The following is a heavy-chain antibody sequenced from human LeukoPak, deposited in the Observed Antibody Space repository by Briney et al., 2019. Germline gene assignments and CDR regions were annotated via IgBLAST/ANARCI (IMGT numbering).Heavy chain of an antibody. CDR2: IKSKTDGGTT. CDR3: TTDQSHRGYDPGYFDY. D-gene: IGHD5-12*01. CDR1: GSTFSNAW. J-gene: IGHJ4*02. Sequence: PGGSLRLSCAASGSTFSNAWTSWVRQAPGKGLEWVGRIKSKTDGGTTDYAAPVKGRFTISRDDSKNTLYLQMNSLKTEDTAVYYCTTDQSHRGYDPGYFDYWGQGTLVTVSS. V-gene: IGHV3-15*01.